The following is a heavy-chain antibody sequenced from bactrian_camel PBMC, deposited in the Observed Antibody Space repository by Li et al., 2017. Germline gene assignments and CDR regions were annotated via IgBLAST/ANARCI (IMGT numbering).Heavy chain of an antibody. CDR3: AAEDQAPWDMGWICNYNY. Sequence: VQLVESGGASVQTGGSLRLSCAFSGNTRNTHCMAWFRQAPGKEREGVAFVDGTGNTAVADSVKGRFTISKDDAKYTLYLQMNNLEPEDTALYTCAAEDQAPWDMGWICNYNYWGQGTQVTVS. D-gene: IGHD3*01. CDR1: GNTRNTHC. CDR2: VDGTGNT. V-gene: IGHV3S53*01. J-gene: IGHJ4*01.